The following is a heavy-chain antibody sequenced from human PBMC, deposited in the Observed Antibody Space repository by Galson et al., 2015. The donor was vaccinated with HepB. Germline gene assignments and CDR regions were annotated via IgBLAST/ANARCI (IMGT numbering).Heavy chain of an antibody. V-gene: IGHV3-7*01. D-gene: IGHD3-10*01. CDR2: INQDGSEI. J-gene: IGHJ4*02. CDR1: GFTFSSYW. Sequence: SLRLSCAASGFTFSSYWMTWVRQAPGKGLEWVANINQDGSEISYVDSIKGRFTISRDNAKNSVYLEMDSLRAEDTAVYYCAGDKWFGELLPNYYDYWGQGALVTVSS. CDR3: AGDKWFGELLPNYYDY.